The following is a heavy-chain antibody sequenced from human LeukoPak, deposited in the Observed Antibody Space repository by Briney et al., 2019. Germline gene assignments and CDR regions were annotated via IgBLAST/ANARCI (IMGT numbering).Heavy chain of an antibody. CDR3: ARGGGLDV. D-gene: IGHD3-16*01. V-gene: IGHV3-7*03. CDR1: GFTFSSYW. J-gene: IGHJ6*02. Sequence: GGSLRLPCAASGFTFSSYWMNWARQAPGKGLEWVASINHNGNVNYYVDSVKGQFTISRDNAKNSLYLQMSNLRAEDTAVYFCARGGGLDVWGQGATVTVSS. CDR2: INHNGNVN.